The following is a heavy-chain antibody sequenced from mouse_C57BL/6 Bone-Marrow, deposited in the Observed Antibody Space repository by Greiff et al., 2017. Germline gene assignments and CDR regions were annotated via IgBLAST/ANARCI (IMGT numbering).Heavy chain of an antibody. CDR2: IDPSDSYT. CDR3: ARDYYGSSYGDY. D-gene: IGHD1-1*01. J-gene: IGHJ2*01. Sequence: QVQLQQPGAELVMPGASVKLSCKASGYTFTSYWMHWVKQRPGQGLEWIGEIDPSDSYTNYNQKFKGKSTLTVDKSSSTAYMQLSSLTSEDSAVYYCARDYYGSSYGDYWGQGTTLTVSS. V-gene: IGHV1-69*01. CDR1: GYTFTSYW.